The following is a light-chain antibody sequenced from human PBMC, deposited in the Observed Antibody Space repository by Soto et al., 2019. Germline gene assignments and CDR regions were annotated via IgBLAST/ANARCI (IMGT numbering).Light chain of an antibody. Sequence: EIVMTQSPATLSVSPGERATLSCRASQSVSSNLAWYQQKPGQAPRLLIYGASTRATEIAARISGSGSGTEFTLTISSLQSEDFAVYYCQQYNKWPLTFGGGTKVEIK. CDR1: QSVSSN. V-gene: IGKV3-15*01. CDR3: QQYNKWPLT. J-gene: IGKJ4*01. CDR2: GAS.